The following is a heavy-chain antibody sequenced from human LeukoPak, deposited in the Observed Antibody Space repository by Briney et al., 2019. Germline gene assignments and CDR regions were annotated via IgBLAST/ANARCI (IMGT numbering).Heavy chain of an antibody. D-gene: IGHD6-19*01. Sequence: GGSLRLSCAASGFTFSSYAMSWVRQAPGKGLEWVSAISGSGGSTYYADPVKGRFTISRDNSKNTLYLQMSSLRAEDTAVYYCAKVIIAVAGPPNYWGQGTLVTVSS. CDR3: AKVIIAVAGPPNY. V-gene: IGHV3-23*01. CDR2: ISGSGGST. CDR1: GFTFSSYA. J-gene: IGHJ4*02.